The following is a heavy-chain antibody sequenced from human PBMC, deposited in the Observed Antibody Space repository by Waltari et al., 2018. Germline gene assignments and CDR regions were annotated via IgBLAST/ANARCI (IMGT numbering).Heavy chain of an antibody. J-gene: IGHJ4*02. D-gene: IGHD6-13*01. V-gene: IGHV4-39*07. CDR3: AREGIAAAGD. Sequence: QLQLQESGPGLVKPSETLSLTCTVSGGSISSSSYYWGWIRQPPGKGLEWIGSIYYSGSPYYNPSLKSRVTISVDTSKNQFSLKLSSVTAADTAVYYCAREGIAAAGDWGQGTLVTVSS. CDR1: GGSISSSSYY. CDR2: IYYSGSP.